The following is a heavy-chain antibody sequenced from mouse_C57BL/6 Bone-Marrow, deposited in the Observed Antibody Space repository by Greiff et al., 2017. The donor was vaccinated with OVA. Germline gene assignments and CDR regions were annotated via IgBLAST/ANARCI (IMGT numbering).Heavy chain of an antibody. V-gene: IGHV1-7*01. CDR1: GYTFTSYW. Sequence: QVHVKQSGAELAKPGASVKLSCKASGYTFTSYWMHWVKQRPGQGLEWIGYINPSSGYTKYNQKFKDKATLTADKSSSTAYMQLSSLTYEDSAVYYCARRDYDEAMDYWGQGTSVTVSS. CDR2: INPSSGYT. D-gene: IGHD2-4*01. CDR3: ARRDYDEAMDY. J-gene: IGHJ4*01.